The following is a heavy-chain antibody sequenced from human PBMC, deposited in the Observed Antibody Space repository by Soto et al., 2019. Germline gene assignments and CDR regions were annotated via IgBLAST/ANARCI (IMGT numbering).Heavy chain of an antibody. Sequence: SKTLSLTCAVYGGSFSGYYWSWIRQPPGKGLEWIGEINHSGSTNYNPSLKSRVTISVDTSKNQFSLKLSSVTAADTAVYYCARVRQQLAPVDYWGQGTLVTASS. D-gene: IGHD6-13*01. V-gene: IGHV4-34*01. J-gene: IGHJ4*02. CDR2: INHSGST. CDR3: ARVRQQLAPVDY. CDR1: GGSFSGYY.